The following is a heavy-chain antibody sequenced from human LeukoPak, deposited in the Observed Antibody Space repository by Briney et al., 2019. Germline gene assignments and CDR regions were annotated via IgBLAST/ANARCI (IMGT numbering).Heavy chain of an antibody. J-gene: IGHJ6*03. V-gene: IGHV3-30*03. Sequence: PGGSLRLSCEASGFTFSNYAMHWVRRAPGKGLEWVALISYDGSTKHYADSVKGRFTISRDNSKNTLSLQINSLRSEDTAVYYCAGSSSHYYYYYMDVWGKGTTVTVSS. CDR1: GFTFSNYA. CDR2: ISYDGSTK. CDR3: AGSSSHYYYYYMDV. D-gene: IGHD6-6*01.